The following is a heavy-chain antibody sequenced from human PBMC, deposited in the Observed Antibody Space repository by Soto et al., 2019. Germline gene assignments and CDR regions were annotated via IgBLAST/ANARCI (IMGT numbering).Heavy chain of an antibody. CDR3: ARGPLSGVATIWDYANWFDP. CDR1: GYSFTDFA. J-gene: IGHJ5*02. V-gene: IGHV1-3*01. D-gene: IGHD5-12*01. CDR2: INADKGDT. Sequence: QAQLVQSGAEVKKPGASVKVSCKASGYSFTDFAIHWVRLASGQRLEWMGWINADKGDTKYSPKFQGRVTITRDTSATTVYMELRSLRSEDTAVYYCARGPLSGVATIWDYANWFDPWGQGSLVTVST.